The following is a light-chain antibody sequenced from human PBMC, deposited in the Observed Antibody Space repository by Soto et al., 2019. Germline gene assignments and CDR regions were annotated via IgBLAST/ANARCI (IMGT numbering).Light chain of an antibody. CDR2: RDS. CDR3: QVWDSSPVV. V-gene: IGLV3-9*01. J-gene: IGLJ2*01. Sequence: SSELTQPLSVSVALGQTARITCGGNNIGSKNVHWYQQKPGQAPVLVIYRDSNRPSGIPERFSGSNSGNTATLTISRAQAGDEADYYCQVWDSSPVVFGGGTKVTVL. CDR1: NIGSKN.